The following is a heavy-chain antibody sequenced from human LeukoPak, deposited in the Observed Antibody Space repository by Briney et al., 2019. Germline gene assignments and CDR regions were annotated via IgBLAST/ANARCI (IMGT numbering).Heavy chain of an antibody. CDR3: ARRSGWYDLLYDY. J-gene: IGHJ4*02. CDR1: GFTFSSYG. Sequence: GGSLRLSCAASGFTFSSYGMHWVRQAPGKGLEWVAVISYDGSNKYYADSVKGRFTISRDNSKNTLYLQMNSLRAEDTAVYYCARRSGWYDLLYDYWGQGTLVTVSS. D-gene: IGHD6-19*01. V-gene: IGHV3-30*03. CDR2: ISYDGSNK.